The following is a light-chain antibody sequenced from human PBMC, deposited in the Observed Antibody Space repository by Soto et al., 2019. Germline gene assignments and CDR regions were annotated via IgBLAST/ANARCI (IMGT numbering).Light chain of an antibody. CDR3: QQYGSSQWT. V-gene: IGKV3-20*01. CDR2: GAS. CDR1: QRVSSSY. J-gene: IGKJ1*01. Sequence: EIVLTQSPGTLSLSPGERATLSCRASQRVSSSYLAWYQQKPDQAPRLLIYGASSRATGIPDRFSGSGSGTDFTLTISRLEPEDFAVYYCQQYGSSQWTFGQGTKVEIK.